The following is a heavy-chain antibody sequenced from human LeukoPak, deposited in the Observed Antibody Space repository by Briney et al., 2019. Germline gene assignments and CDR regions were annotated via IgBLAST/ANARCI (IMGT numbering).Heavy chain of an antibody. CDR2: TSSDLNVK. CDR3: AREGYYGSGSPPSLYFDY. J-gene: IGHJ4*02. Sequence: GGSLGLSCAASGFTFRNYVIHWVRQAPGKGLEWVAVTSSDLNVKLYADSVKGRFTISRDNSRSTLYLQMNSLRPEDTAICYCAREGYYGSGSPPSLYFDYWGQGTLVTVSS. D-gene: IGHD3-10*01. CDR1: GFTFRNYV. V-gene: IGHV3-30-3*01.